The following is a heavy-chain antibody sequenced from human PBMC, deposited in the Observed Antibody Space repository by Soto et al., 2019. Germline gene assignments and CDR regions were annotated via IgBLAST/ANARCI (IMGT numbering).Heavy chain of an antibody. V-gene: IGHV4-31*03. J-gene: IGHJ6*02. CDR3: ARDMRGVGPGYCSGGSCYDGYGMDV. Sequence: SETLSLTCTVSGGSISSGGYYWSWIRQHPGKGLEWIGYIYYSGSTYYNPSLKSRVTISVDTSKNQFSLKLSSVTAADTAVYYCARDMRGVGPGYCSGGSCYDGYGMDVWGQGTTVTVS. CDR2: IYYSGST. CDR1: GGSISSGGYY. D-gene: IGHD2-15*01.